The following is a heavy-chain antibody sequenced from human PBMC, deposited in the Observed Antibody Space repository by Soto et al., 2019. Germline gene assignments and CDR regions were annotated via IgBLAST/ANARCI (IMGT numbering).Heavy chain of an antibody. V-gene: IGHV3-30-3*01. CDR2: ISYDGNNK. CDR1: GFTFSSYA. D-gene: IGHD2-2*01. CDR3: GRCSSTSCHLGSDY. Sequence: QVQLVESGGGVVQPGRSLRLSCAASGFTFSSYAMNWVRQAPGKGLEWVALISYDGNNKYYADSVKGRFTISRDSSKSTLYLQINSLRDADTAFYYCGRCSSTSCHLGSDYWGQGTLVTVSS. J-gene: IGHJ4*02.